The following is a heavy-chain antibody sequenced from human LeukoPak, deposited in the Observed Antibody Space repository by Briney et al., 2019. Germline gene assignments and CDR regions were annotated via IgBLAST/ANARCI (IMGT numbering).Heavy chain of an antibody. V-gene: IGHV1-2*06. CDR2: INPNSGVT. CDR1: GYTFSGYS. CDR3: ARVTVTTTIEHY. D-gene: IGHD4-17*01. Sequence: ASVKVSCKASGYTFSGYSMHWVRQAPGQGLEWMGRINPNSGVTYYAQKFQGRVTITTDESTSTAYMELSSLRSEDTAVYYCARVTVTTTIEHYWGQGTLVTVSS. J-gene: IGHJ4*02.